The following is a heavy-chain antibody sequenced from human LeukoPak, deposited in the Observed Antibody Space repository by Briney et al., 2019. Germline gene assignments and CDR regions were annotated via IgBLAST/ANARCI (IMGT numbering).Heavy chain of an antibody. V-gene: IGHV3-74*01. CDR2: INPDGSRT. CDR1: KFSFTSYW. D-gene: IGHD6-6*01. Sequence: GGSLRPSCAASKFSFTSYWMHWVRHAPGKGLVWVSRINPDGSRTNYADSVEGRFTISRDNAKNTLYLQMNSLRAEDTAVYYCARVWQLARSPDYWGQGTLVTVSS. J-gene: IGHJ4*02. CDR3: ARVWQLARSPDY.